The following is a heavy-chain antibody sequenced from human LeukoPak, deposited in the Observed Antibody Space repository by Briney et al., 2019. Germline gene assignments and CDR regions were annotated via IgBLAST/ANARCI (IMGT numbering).Heavy chain of an antibody. CDR1: GGSISSSSYY. D-gene: IGHD4-17*01. Sequence: SETLSLTCTVSGGSISSSSYYWGWIRQPPGKGLEWIGSIYYSGSTYYNPSLKSRVTISVDTSKNQFSLKLSSVTAADTAVYYCASRLRDFDYWGQGTLVTVSS. J-gene: IGHJ4*02. V-gene: IGHV4-39*07. CDR2: IYYSGST. CDR3: ASRLRDFDY.